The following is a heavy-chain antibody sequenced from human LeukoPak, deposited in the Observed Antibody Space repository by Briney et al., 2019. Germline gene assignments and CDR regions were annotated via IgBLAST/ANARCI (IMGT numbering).Heavy chain of an antibody. CDR2: ISYDGSNK. D-gene: IGHD3-10*01. CDR3: AKEAMVRGILGYFQH. Sequence: PGGSLRLSCAASGFTFSSYGMHWVRQAPGKGLEWVAVISYDGSNKYYADSVKGRFTISRDNSKNTLYLQMNSLRAEDTAVYYCAKEAMVRGILGYFQHWGQGTLVTVSS. J-gene: IGHJ1*01. V-gene: IGHV3-30*18. CDR1: GFTFSSYG.